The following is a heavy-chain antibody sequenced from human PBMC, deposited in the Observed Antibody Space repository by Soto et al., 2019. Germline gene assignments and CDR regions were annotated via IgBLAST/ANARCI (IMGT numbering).Heavy chain of an antibody. J-gene: IGHJ4*02. Sequence: QVQVVQSGAEVKKPGASVKVSCKASGYTFINYGISWVRQAPGQGLEWMGWISAYNGDTNYAQKFQGRVTMTTDTSTSTAYMELRSLRSDDSAVYYCARDTYCSGGTCYPNFDYWGQGTLATVSS. V-gene: IGHV1-18*01. CDR2: ISAYNGDT. CDR1: GYTFINYG. CDR3: ARDTYCSGGTCYPNFDY. D-gene: IGHD2-15*01.